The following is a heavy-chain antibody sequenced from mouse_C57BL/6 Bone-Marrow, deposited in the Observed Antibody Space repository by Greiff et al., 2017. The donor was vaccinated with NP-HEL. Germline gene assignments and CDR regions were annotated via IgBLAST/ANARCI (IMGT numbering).Heavy chain of an antibody. Sequence: VKLMESGAELVRPGASVTLSCKASGYTFTDYEMHWVKQTPVHGLEWIGAIDPETGGTAYNQKFKGKAILTADKSSSTAYMELRSLTSEDSAVYYCTRAFITTVVATGGDAMDYWGQGTSVTVSS. J-gene: IGHJ4*01. D-gene: IGHD1-1*01. CDR2: IDPETGGT. CDR1: GYTFTDYE. CDR3: TRAFITTVVATGGDAMDY. V-gene: IGHV1-15*01.